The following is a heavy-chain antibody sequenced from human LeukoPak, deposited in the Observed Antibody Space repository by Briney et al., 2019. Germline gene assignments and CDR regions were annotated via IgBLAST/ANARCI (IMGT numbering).Heavy chain of an antibody. D-gene: IGHD6-19*01. CDR3: ARDPYISVAA. CDR1: GLSINGYW. J-gene: IGHJ5*02. CDR2: ISSDGSGT. Sequence: GGSLRLSCAASGLSINGYWMHWVRQAPGKGLVWLSRISSDGSGTDYADSVKGRFTVSRDNAKNTVYLQMNTLRAEDTAVYYCARDPYISVAAWGQGTLVTVSS. V-gene: IGHV3-74*01.